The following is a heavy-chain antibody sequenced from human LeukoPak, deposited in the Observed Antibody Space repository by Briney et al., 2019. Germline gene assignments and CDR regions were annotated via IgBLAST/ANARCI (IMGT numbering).Heavy chain of an antibody. CDR2: ISSNSDRT. Sequence: GGSLRLSCATSGFTFDGYAMHWVRQAPGKGLEWVSGISSNSDRTVYADSVKGRFTISRDNAKKSLYLQMNSLRGEDTALYYCAKDNRGTYYFYYFDYWGQGTPVTVSS. D-gene: IGHD1-26*01. CDR1: GFTFDGYA. J-gene: IGHJ4*02. V-gene: IGHV3-9*01. CDR3: AKDNRGTYYFYYFDY.